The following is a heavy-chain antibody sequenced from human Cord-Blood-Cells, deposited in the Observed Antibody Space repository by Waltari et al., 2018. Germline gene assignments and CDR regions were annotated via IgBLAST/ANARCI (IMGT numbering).Heavy chain of an antibody. J-gene: IGHJ3*02. CDR3: AGEIAAAGAFDI. CDR1: GGTYSTYA. V-gene: IGHV1-69*01. Sequence: QVQLVQSGAEVKKPGSSVKVSCKASGGTYSTYAISWVRQAPGQGLGWMGGIIPTVGNATDEQKCQGRVTIPADESTSTAYMELGSVRSEDTAVYYCAGEIAAAGAFDIWGPGTMVTVSS. D-gene: IGHD6-13*01. CDR2: IIPTVGNA.